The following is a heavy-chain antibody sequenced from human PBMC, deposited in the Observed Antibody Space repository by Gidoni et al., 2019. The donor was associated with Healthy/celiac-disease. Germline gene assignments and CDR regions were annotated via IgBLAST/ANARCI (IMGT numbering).Heavy chain of an antibody. J-gene: IGHJ6*03. V-gene: IGHV4-61*02. CDR2: IYPSGST. CDR1: GGSISSGSYY. Sequence: QVQLQESGPGLVKPSQTLSLTCTVSGGSISSGSYYWSWIRQPAGKGLEWIGRIYPSGSTNYNPSLKSRVTISVDTSKNQFSLKLSSVTAADTAVYYCARDGGSDYDILTGYYYYYYMDVWGKGTTVTVSS. D-gene: IGHD3-9*01. CDR3: ARDGGSDYDILTGYYYYYYMDV.